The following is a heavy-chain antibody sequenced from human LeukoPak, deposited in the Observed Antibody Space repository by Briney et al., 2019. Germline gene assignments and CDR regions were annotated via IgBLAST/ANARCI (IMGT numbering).Heavy chain of an antibody. CDR2: ITPNSGGT. CDR1: GYTFTGQY. J-gene: IGHJ4*02. V-gene: IGHV1-2*02. Sequence: ASVKVSCKASGYTFTGQYLHWVRQAPGQGLEWMGWITPNSGGTNYAQKFQGRVTMTRNTSISTAYMKLSGLRSDDSAVYYCASGSGTYSPDYWGQGTLVTVSS. CDR3: ASGSGTYSPDY. D-gene: IGHD3-10*01.